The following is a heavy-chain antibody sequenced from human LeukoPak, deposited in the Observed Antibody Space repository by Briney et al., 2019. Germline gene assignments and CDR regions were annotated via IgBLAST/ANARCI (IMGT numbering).Heavy chain of an antibody. J-gene: IGHJ3*02. V-gene: IGHV1-2*06. D-gene: IGHD3-22*01. CDR3: ARASYYYDGSGSAIDAFDI. CDR2: INPNSGGT. Sequence: ASVKVSCKASGYTFTGCYMHWVRQAPGQGLEWMGRINPNSGGTNYAQKFQGRVTMTRDTSISTAYMELSRLRSDDTAMYYCARASYYYDGSGSAIDAFDIWGQGTMVTVSS. CDR1: GYTFTGCY.